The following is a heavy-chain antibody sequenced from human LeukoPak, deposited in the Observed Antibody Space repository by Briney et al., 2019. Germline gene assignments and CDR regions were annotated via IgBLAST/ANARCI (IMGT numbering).Heavy chain of an antibody. CDR3: ARLGIVATDPLDY. V-gene: IGHV1-69*13. Sequence: ASVKVSCKASGGTFSSYAISWVRQAPGQGLEWMGGIIPIFGTANYAQKFQGRVTITADESTSTAYMELSSLRSEDTAVYYCARLGIVATDPLDYWGQGTLVTVSS. CDR2: IIPIFGTA. J-gene: IGHJ4*02. D-gene: IGHD5-12*01. CDR1: GGTFSSYA.